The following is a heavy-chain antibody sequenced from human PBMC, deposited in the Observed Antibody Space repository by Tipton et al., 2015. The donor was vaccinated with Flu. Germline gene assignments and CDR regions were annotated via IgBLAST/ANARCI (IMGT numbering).Heavy chain of an antibody. CDR1: GGSISSYY. CDR3: ARQGRRELPPNWYFDL. D-gene: IGHD1-26*01. V-gene: IGHV4-59*08. CDR2: IYYSGST. J-gene: IGHJ2*01. Sequence: LRLSCTVSGGSISSYYWSWIRQPPGKGLEWIGYIYYSGSTNYNPSLKSRVTISVDTSKNQFSLKLNSVTAADTAVYYCARQGRRELPPNWYFDLWGRGTLVTVSS.